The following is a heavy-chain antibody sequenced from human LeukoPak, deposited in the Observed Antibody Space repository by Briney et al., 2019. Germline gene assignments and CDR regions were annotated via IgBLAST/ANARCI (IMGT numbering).Heavy chain of an antibody. J-gene: IGHJ6*02. D-gene: IGHD3-22*01. CDR1: GGSISSSSYY. CDR2: IYYSGST. Sequence: SSETLSLTCTVSGGSISSSSYYWGWIRQPPGKGLEWIGSIYYSGSTYYNPSLKSRVTISVDTSKNQFSLKLSSVTAADTAVYYCARDGDYYDSSGYFGVDVWGQGTTVTVSS. CDR3: ARDGDYYDSSGYFGVDV. V-gene: IGHV4-39*07.